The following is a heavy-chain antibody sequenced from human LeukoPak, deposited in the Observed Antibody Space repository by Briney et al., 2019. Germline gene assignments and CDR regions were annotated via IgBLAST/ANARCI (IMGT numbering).Heavy chain of an antibody. CDR3: AKDYWEMATKNDAFDI. CDR2: ISHDAKST. V-gene: IGHV3-30*18. J-gene: IGHJ3*02. Sequence: GGSLRLSCATSGFTFSSYGMHWVRQVPGKGLEWVTVISHDAKSTYHVDSVKGRFTISRDNSKNTLYLQMNSLRAGDTAVYYCAKDYWEMATKNDAFDIWGQGTMVTVSS. D-gene: IGHD5-24*01. CDR1: GFTFSSYG.